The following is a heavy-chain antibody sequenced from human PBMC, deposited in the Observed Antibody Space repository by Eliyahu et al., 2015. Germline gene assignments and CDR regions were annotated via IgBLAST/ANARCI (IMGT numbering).Heavy chain of an antibody. D-gene: IGHD6-19*01. CDR1: GYTFTTYG. CDR3: ARDHNTGWYSPNDYDY. Sequence: QVQLVQSGAEVKKPGASVKVSCKASGYTFTTYGXXWGRQAPGQXLEWMGWIXVYNGNTNYAQKLQDRVTMTADTSTSTAYMELRSLRSDDTAVYYCARDHNTGWYSPNDYDYWGQGTLVTVSS. J-gene: IGHJ4*02. V-gene: IGHV1-18*04. CDR2: IXVYNGNT.